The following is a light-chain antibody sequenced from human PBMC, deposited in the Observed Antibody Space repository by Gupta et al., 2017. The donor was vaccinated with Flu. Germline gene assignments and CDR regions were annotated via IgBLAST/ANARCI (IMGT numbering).Light chain of an antibody. CDR3: SSYTGSSTL. J-gene: IGLJ2*01. Sequence: QSALTQPASVSGSPGQSITISCTGSNSDVGAYNYVSWYQQHPGKAPKLIIFEVNTRPSGVSTRFSGSKSGNTASLTISGLQAEDDAHYYCSSYTGSSTLFGGGTQLTVL. CDR2: EVN. V-gene: IGLV2-14*03. CDR1: NSDVGAYNY.